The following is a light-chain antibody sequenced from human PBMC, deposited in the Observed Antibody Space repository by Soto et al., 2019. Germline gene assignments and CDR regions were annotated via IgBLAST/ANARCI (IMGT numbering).Light chain of an antibody. J-gene: IGLJ1*01. CDR2: GVT. V-gene: IGLV2-14*01. Sequence: QSALTQPASVSGSPGQSITISCTGTSSDVGGYNYVYWYQQHPGIAPKLLIYGVTNRPSGVSTRFSGSKSGNTASLTISGLQPEDEADYHCSSYTSASTLLYLFGTGTKVTVL. CDR1: SSDVGGYNY. CDR3: SSYTSASTLLYL.